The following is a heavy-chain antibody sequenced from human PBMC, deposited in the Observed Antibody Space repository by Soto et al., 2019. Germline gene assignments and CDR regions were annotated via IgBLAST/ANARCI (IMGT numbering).Heavy chain of an antibody. CDR2: ISGSGGST. J-gene: IGHJ4*02. V-gene: IGHV3-23*01. Sequence: EVQLLESGGGLVQPGGSLRLYCAASGFTFSSYAMSWVRQAPGKGLEWVSAISGSGGSTYYADSVKGRFTISRDNSKNTLYLQMNSLRAEDTAVYYCARADSSSWYFDYWGQGTLVTVSS. D-gene: IGHD6-13*01. CDR1: GFTFSSYA. CDR3: ARADSSSWYFDY.